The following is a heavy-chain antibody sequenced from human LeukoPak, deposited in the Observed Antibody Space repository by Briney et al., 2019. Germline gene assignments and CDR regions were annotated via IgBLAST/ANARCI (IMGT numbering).Heavy chain of an antibody. J-gene: IGHJ6*04. CDR2: FYSSTRT. V-gene: IGHV4-61*09. Sequence: SQTLSLTCTVSGDSLTSGSRYWSWIRQTAGKGLEWIGHFYSSTRTTYNPSLESRVTISGDTAQNQFSLKLDSVTAADTAVYFCARCMSELDYGDYAYYYHMDVWGKGTTVTVSS. CDR1: GDSLTSGSRY. D-gene: IGHD4-17*01. CDR3: ARCMSELDYGDYAYYYHMDV.